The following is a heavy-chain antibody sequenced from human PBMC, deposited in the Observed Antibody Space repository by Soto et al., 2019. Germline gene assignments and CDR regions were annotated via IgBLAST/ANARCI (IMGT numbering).Heavy chain of an antibody. Sequence: QVHLVQSGAEVKKPGASVKVSCKGSGYTFTSYGITWVRQAPGQGLEWMGWISAHNGNTDYAQRLQGRVTVTRHPSPRTADIELRSLRSDDTAVYYCARGRAGDYWGQGALVTVSS. CDR3: ARGRAGDY. J-gene: IGHJ4*02. CDR2: ISAHNGNT. CDR1: GYTFTSYG. V-gene: IGHV1-18*01.